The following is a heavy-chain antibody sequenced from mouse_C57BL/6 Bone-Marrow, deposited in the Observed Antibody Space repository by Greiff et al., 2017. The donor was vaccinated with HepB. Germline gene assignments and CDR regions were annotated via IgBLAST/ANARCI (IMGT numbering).Heavy chain of an antibody. J-gene: IGHJ2*01. Sequence: VQLQQPGAELVKPGASVKMSCKASGYTFTSYWITWVKQRPGQGLEWIGDIYPGSGSTNYNEKFKSKATLTVDTSSSTAYMQLSSLTSEDSAVYYCARVTGKVSYYFDYWGQGTTLTVSS. CDR2: IYPGSGST. CDR1: GYTFTSYW. CDR3: ARVTGKVSYYFDY. V-gene: IGHV1-55*01. D-gene: IGHD4-1*01.